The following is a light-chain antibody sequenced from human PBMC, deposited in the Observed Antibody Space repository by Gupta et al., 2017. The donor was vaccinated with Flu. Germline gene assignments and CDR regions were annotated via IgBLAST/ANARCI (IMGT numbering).Light chain of an antibody. J-gene: IGLJ1*01. CDR3: FSYAGSNTYV. V-gene: IGLV2-11*01. CDR1: SSDVGAYNY. CDR2: DVN. Sequence: SLTHPRSLSASPWPSVALSCTATSSDVGAYNYVSWYQQHQGKAPKRMIYDVNNRPAGVPDRFSGSKSGNTASLTISGLQAEDEADYYCFSYAGSNTYVFGIGTKVTVL.